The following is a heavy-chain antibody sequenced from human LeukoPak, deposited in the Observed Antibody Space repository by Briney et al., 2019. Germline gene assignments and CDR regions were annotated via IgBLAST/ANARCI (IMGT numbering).Heavy chain of an antibody. V-gene: IGHV4-30-2*01. CDR2: IYHSGST. CDR3: ARLSFYDSSGYYKNALQDY. J-gene: IGHJ4*02. D-gene: IGHD3-22*01. CDR1: GGSLSSGGYS. Sequence: SETLSLTCAVSGGSLSSGGYSWSWIRQPPGKGLEWIGYIYHSGSTYYNPSLKSRVTISVDRSKNQFSLKLSSVTAADTAVYYCARLSFYDSSGYYKNALQDYWGQGTPVTVSS.